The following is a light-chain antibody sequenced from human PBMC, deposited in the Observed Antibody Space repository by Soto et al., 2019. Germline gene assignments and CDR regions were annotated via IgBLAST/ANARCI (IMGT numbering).Light chain of an antibody. CDR3: QQYGSSPET. J-gene: IGKJ1*01. CDR2: GAS. V-gene: IGKV3-20*01. Sequence: EIVLTQSPGTLSLSPGERATHSCRASQSVSSSYLAWYQQKPGQAPRLLIHGASSRATGIPDRFSGSGSGTDFTLTISRLEPEDFAVYYCQQYGSSPETFGQGTKVDIK. CDR1: QSVSSSY.